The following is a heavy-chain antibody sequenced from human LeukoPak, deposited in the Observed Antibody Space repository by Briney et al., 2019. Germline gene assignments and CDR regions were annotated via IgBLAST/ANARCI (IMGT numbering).Heavy chain of an antibody. CDR3: ATRHSYVYDY. D-gene: IGHD5-12*01. J-gene: IGHJ4*02. V-gene: IGHV3-74*01. Sequence: PGGSLRLSCAASGLTFSDFWMHWVRQPPGKGLVWVALVKGDGRTTIYADSVKGRFTISRDNAKNTLYLQMNSLRADDSGVYYCATRHSYVYDYWGQGVLVTVSS. CDR2: VKGDGRTT. CDR1: GLTFSDFW.